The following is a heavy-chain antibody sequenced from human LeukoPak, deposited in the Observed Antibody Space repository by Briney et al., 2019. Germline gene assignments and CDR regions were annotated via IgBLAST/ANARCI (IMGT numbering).Heavy chain of an antibody. J-gene: IGHJ4*02. CDR1: GGSISSGGYS. CDR2: IYHSGST. D-gene: IGHD3-22*01. Sequence: SETLSLTCAVSGGSISSGGYSWSWIRQPPGKGLEWIGYIYHSGSTYYNPSLKSRVTISVDRSKNQFSLKLSSVTAADTAVYYCARGEGYDSSGSYYFDYWGQGTLVTVSS. CDR3: ARGEGYDSSGSYYFDY. V-gene: IGHV4-30-2*01.